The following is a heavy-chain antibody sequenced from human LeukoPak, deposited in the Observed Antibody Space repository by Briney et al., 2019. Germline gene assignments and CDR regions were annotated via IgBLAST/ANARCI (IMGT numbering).Heavy chain of an antibody. J-gene: IGHJ4*02. Sequence: PGGSLRLSCAASGITFSSYSMNWVRQAPGKGLEWVSCISSSGSYIYYADSVKGRFTISRDNAKNSLYLQMNSLRAEDTAVYYCARERSGSSAYWGQGTLVTVSS. CDR3: ARERSGSSAY. V-gene: IGHV3-21*01. CDR2: ISSSGSYI. CDR1: GITFSSYS. D-gene: IGHD3-10*01.